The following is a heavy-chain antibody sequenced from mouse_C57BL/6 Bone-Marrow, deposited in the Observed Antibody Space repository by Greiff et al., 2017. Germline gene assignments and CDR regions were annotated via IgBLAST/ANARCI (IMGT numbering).Heavy chain of an antibody. D-gene: IGHD1-1*01. CDR1: GYTFTDYY. V-gene: IGHV1-77*01. CDR3: ARGFYYSGSSSYYLNY. J-gene: IGHJ2*01. Sequence: QVQLQQSGAELVKPGASVKISCKASGYTFTDYYINWVKQRPGQGLEWIGKIGPGSGSTYYNEKFKGKATLTADKSSSTAYMQLSSLTSEDSAVYICARGFYYSGSSSYYLNYWGQGTTLTVSS. CDR2: IGPGSGST.